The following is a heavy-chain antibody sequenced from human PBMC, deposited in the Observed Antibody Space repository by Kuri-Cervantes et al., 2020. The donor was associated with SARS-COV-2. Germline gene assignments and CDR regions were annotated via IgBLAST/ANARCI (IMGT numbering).Heavy chain of an antibody. CDR2: IYYSGST. D-gene: IGHD3-22*01. CDR3: ARLGTYDSSGYGDY. CDR1: GCSISSGGYY. Sequence: LRLSCTVSGCSISSGGYYWSWIRQHPGKGLEWIGYIYYSGSTYYNPSLKSRVTISVDTSKNQFSLKLSSVTAADTAVYYCARLGTYDSSGYGDYWGQGTLVTVSS. V-gene: IGHV4-31*03. J-gene: IGHJ4*02.